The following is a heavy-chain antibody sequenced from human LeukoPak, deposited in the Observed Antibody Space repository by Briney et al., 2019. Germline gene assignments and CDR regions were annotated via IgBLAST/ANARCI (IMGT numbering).Heavy chain of an antibody. CDR3: ARDPNGDYIGAFDM. V-gene: IGHV3-23*01. CDR2: IRGGGGSA. Sequence: GGSLRLSCTASGFTFSAYAKMWVRQAPGPGPERVSAIRGGGGSAFYADSVKGRFTISRDNSKYTLFLQMNSLRAEDTAVYYCARDPNGDYIGAFDMWGPGTMVTVSS. J-gene: IGHJ3*02. D-gene: IGHD4-17*01. CDR1: GFTFSAYA.